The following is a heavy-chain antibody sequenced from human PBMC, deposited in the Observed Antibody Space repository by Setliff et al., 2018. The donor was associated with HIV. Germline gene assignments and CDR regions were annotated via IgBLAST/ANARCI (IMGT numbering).Heavy chain of an antibody. CDR1: GYTYTGSF. Sequence: VKVSCKSSGYTYTGSFMHWVRQAPGQGLEWMGWINCNSGGTYYAQNFQGRVTMTRDTSINTAYMELSRLRSDDTAVYYCARDDHGDPFDYWGQGTLVTVSS. CDR2: INCNSGGT. D-gene: IGHD4-17*01. CDR3: ARDDHGDPFDY. V-gene: IGHV1-2*02. J-gene: IGHJ4*02.